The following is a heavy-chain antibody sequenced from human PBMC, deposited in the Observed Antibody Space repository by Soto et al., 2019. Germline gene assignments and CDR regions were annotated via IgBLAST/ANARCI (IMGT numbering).Heavy chain of an antibody. J-gene: IGHJ2*01. D-gene: IGHD1-26*01. Sequence: QLQLQESGSGLVKPSQTLSLTCAVSGGSISSGGYSWSWLRQPPGNGLEWIGYIFHSGSTYYNPSLERRVSISVDRSKKRFSLALSSVTVADTAVYYCAREGDSGSPDCYFNVWGRGTLVSVSS. CDR1: GGSISSGGYS. V-gene: IGHV4-30-2*01. CDR3: AREGDSGSPDCYFNV. CDR2: IFHSGST.